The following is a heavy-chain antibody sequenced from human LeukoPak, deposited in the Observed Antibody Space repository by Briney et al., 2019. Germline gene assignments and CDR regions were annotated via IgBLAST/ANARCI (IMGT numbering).Heavy chain of an antibody. CDR3: ASGNSPPMFGLDV. CDR1: GGSISHYY. Sequence: SGTLSLTCAVSGGSISHYYWNWIRQTPGKGLEWIGYMEYSGSTDYNPSLKDRVTISADTSKNQFSLKINSVTAADTAVYYCASGNSPPMFGLDVWGHGTTVIVSS. J-gene: IGHJ6*02. D-gene: IGHD4-23*01. CDR2: MEYSGST. V-gene: IGHV4-59*01.